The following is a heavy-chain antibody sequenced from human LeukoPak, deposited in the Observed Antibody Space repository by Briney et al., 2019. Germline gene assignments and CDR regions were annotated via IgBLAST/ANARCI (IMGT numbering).Heavy chain of an antibody. CDR1: GFTFSNYD. CDR2: IGIAADT. Sequence: PGGSLRLSCTASGFTFSNYDMHWVRQVAGKGLEWVSGIGIAADTYYLDSVKGRFTVSRDNAKNTLYLQMNSLRTEDTAVYYCARRWAVAAVDYWGQGTLVTVSS. CDR3: ARRWAVAAVDY. J-gene: IGHJ4*02. V-gene: IGHV3-13*01. D-gene: IGHD6-19*01.